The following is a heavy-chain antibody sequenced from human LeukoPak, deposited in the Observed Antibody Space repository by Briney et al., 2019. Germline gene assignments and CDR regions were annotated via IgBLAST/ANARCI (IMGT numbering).Heavy chain of an antibody. CDR1: GFTFSYSW. J-gene: IGHJ4*02. V-gene: IGHV3-7*03. CDR3: AKDPFDSSGPLGDY. D-gene: IGHD3-22*01. CDR2: MNGDGSNI. Sequence: GGSLRLSCAASGFTFSYSWMTWVRQAPGKGLEWVANMNGDGSNIYYVDSVRGRFTISRDNAKNSLYLQMSSLRAEDTAVYYCAKDPFDSSGPLGDYWGQGTLVTVSS.